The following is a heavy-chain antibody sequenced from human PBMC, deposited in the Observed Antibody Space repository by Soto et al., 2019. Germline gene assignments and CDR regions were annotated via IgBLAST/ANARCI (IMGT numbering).Heavy chain of an antibody. CDR3: AVVIGGSSWYGVGNTGTDA. V-gene: IGHV4-59*01. J-gene: IGHJ6*04. D-gene: IGHD6-13*01. CDR2: IYYSGST. CDR1: GGSISSYY. Sequence: SETLSLTCTVSGGSISSYYWSWIRQPPGKGLEWIGYIYYSGSTNYSPSLKSRVTISVDTSKNQFSLKLSSVTAADTAVYYCAVVIGGSSWYGVGNTGTDAWGKGTRVT.